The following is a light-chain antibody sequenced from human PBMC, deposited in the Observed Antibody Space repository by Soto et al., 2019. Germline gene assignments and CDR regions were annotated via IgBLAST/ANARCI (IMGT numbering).Light chain of an antibody. J-gene: IGLJ2*01. CDR1: SSDVGGYNY. Sequence: QSVLTQPRSVSGSPGQSVTISCTGTSSDVGGYNYVSWYQQHPGKAPKLMIYDVSKRPSGVPDRFSGSKSGNTASLTISGLQAEDEADYYCCSYAGSYTLVVFGGGTTLTVL. CDR3: CSYAGSYTLVV. V-gene: IGLV2-11*01. CDR2: DVS.